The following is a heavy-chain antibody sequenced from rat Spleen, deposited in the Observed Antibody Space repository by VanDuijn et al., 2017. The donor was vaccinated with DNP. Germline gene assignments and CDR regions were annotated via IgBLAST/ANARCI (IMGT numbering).Heavy chain of an antibody. D-gene: IGHD5-1*01. V-gene: IGHV5-7*01. Sequence: EVQLVESGGGLVQPGRSMKLSCAASGFTFSNYDMAWVRQAPKKGLEWVATISYDGSSTYYRDSVKGRFTISRDNAKSTLYLQMDSLRSEDTATYYCTKLGGYWGQGVMVTVSS. CDR3: TKLGGY. CDR2: ISYDGSST. CDR1: GFTFSNYD. J-gene: IGHJ2*01.